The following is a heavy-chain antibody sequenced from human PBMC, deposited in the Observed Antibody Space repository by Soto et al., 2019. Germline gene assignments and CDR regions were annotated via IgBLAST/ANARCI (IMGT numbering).Heavy chain of an antibody. Sequence: ASVKVSCKVSGYTLTELSMHWVRQAPGKGLEWMGGFDPEDGDTIYAQKFQGRVTMTEDTSTNTAYMELSRLRSDDTAVYYCARSIVGATYLDYWGQGTLVTVSS. CDR1: GYTLTELS. CDR3: ARSIVGATYLDY. V-gene: IGHV1-24*01. CDR2: FDPEDGDT. D-gene: IGHD1-26*01. J-gene: IGHJ4*02.